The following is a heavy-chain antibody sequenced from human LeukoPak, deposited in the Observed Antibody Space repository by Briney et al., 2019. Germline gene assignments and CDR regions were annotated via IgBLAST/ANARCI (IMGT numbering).Heavy chain of an antibody. J-gene: IGHJ4*02. CDR3: ARFRGGVAWEY. Sequence: KPSESLSPTCAVSGYSMSSGYSWVWIRQPPGKGLEWIGSITHTGNSYYNPSLESRLTLSRDTSKNHVSLNLSSVAAADTARYYWARFRGGVAWEYWGQGTLVTVSS. V-gene: IGHV4-38-2*01. CDR2: ITHTGNS. D-gene: IGHD5-24*01. CDR1: GYSMSSGYS.